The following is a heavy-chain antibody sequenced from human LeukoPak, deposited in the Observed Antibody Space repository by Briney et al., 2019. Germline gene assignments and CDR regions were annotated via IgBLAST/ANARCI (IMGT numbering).Heavy chain of an antibody. CDR2: ISGSGGST. D-gene: IGHD3-22*01. CDR3: AKGHLYYYDSSGYSFDY. V-gene: IGHV3-23*01. Sequence: GGSLRLSCAASGFTFSSYAMSWVRQAPGKGLEWVSAISGSGGSTYYADSVKGRLTISRDNSKNTLYLQMNSLRAEDTAVYYCAKGHLYYYDSSGYSFDYWGQGTLVTVSS. J-gene: IGHJ4*02. CDR1: GFTFSSYA.